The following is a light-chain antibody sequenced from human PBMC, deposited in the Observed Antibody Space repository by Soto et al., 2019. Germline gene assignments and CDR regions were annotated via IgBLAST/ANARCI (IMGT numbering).Light chain of an antibody. CDR2: GNS. CDR1: SSNIGAGYD. Sequence: QSVLTQPPSVSGAPGQRVTISCTGSSSNIGAGYDVHWYQQLPGTAPKLLIYGNSNRPSGVPDRFSGSKSGTSASLAITGLQAEDEADYYCLSYDSSLDVVFGGGTKVTVL. J-gene: IGLJ2*01. V-gene: IGLV1-40*01. CDR3: LSYDSSLDVV.